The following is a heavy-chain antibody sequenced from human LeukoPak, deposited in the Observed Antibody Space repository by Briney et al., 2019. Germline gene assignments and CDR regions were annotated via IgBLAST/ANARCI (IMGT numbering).Heavy chain of an antibody. CDR1: GFTFSSSA. J-gene: IGHJ4*02. V-gene: IGHV3-53*01. D-gene: IGHD3-10*01. Sequence: GGSLRLSCAASGFTFSSSAMSWVRQAPGKGLEWVSVIYSGGSTYYADSVRGRFTISRDNSKNTLYLQMNSLRAEDTAVYYCARDIGFDYWGQGTLVTVSS. CDR3: ARDIGFDY. CDR2: IYSGGST.